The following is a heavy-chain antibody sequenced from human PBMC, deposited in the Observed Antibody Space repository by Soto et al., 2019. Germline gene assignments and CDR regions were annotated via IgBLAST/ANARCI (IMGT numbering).Heavy chain of an antibody. CDR3: ARAVYCGDDCYSYGMDV. V-gene: IGHV1-2*02. D-gene: IGHD2-21*01. Sequence: QVQVVQSGAEVKKPGASVKISCKTSGYSFTDDYLHWVRQAPGQGLEWLGWINPHSGSTNFAQKFLGRVSMTRDTSISTTYMELFRMPSDDTAIYYCARAVYCGDDCYSYGMDVWGQGTTVTVSS. J-gene: IGHJ6*02. CDR1: GYSFTDDY. CDR2: INPHSGST.